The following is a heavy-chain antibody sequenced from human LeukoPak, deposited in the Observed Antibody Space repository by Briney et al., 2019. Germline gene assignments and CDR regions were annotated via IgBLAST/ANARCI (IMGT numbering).Heavy chain of an antibody. CDR2: IRYDGSNK. CDR1: GFTFSSYG. D-gene: IGHD3-10*01. V-gene: IGHV3-30*02. J-gene: IGHJ5*02. Sequence: GGSLRLSCAASGFTFSSYGMHWVRQAPGKGLEWVAFIRYDGSNKYYADSVKGRFTISRDNSKNTLYLQMNSLRAEDTAVYYCAKVLYYGVVRGAFDPWGQGTLVTVSS. CDR3: AKVLYYGVVRGAFDP.